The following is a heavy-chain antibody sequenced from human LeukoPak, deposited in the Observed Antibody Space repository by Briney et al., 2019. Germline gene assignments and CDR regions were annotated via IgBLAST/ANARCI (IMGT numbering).Heavy chain of an antibody. CDR1: GFTFSSYA. V-gene: IGHV3-30-3*01. J-gene: IGHJ4*02. D-gene: IGHD3-16*02. CDR2: ISYDGSNK. CDR3: ARESVSEPGLSLDY. Sequence: GRSLGLSCAASGFTFSSYAMHWVRQAPGKGLEWVAVISYDGSNKYCADSVKGRFTISRDNSKNTLYLQMNSLRAEDTAVYYCARESVSEPGLSLDYWGQGTLVTVSS.